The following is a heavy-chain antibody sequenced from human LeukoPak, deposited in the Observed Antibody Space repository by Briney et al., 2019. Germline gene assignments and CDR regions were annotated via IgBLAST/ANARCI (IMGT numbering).Heavy chain of an antibody. Sequence: GSLRLSCAASGFSFSTYSMKWVRQAPGKGLEWVSYITGDTSTMYYADSVKGRFTISRDNTENSLYLQMNSLRAEDTAVYYCARRFDLWGQGTLVTVSS. CDR2: ITGDTSTM. J-gene: IGHJ4*02. CDR3: ARRFDL. V-gene: IGHV3-48*01. CDR1: GFSFSTYS.